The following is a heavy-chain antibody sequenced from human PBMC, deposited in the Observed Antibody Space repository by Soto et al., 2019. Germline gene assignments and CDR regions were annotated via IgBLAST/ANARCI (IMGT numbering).Heavy chain of an antibody. V-gene: IGHV1-69*13. CDR1: GGTFSSYA. CDR2: IIPIFGTA. Sequence: ASVKXSCKASGGTFSSYAISWVRQAPGQGLEWMGGIIPIFGTANYAQKFQGRVTITADESTSTAYMELSSLRSEDTAVYYCAREGGYSYGNQGTNWFDXWGQGTLVTVSS. D-gene: IGHD5-18*01. CDR3: AREGGYSYGNQGTNWFDX. J-gene: IGHJ5*02.